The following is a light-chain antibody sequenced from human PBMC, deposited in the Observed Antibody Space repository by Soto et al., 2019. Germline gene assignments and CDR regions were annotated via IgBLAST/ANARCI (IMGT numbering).Light chain of an antibody. Sequence: QSVLTQPPSASGTPGQRVTISCSGSSSNIGSETVNWYQQVPGTAHKLLIYANNQRPSVVPDRFSVSKPGTSASLAIGGLQSEDEADYYCAAWDDSRKGWVFGGGTKLTVL. CDR1: SSNIGSET. CDR3: AAWDDSRKGWV. J-gene: IGLJ3*02. CDR2: ANN. V-gene: IGLV1-44*01.